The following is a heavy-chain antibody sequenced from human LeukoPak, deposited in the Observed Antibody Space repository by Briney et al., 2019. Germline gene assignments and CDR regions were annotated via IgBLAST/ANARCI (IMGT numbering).Heavy chain of an antibody. V-gene: IGHV3-23*01. CDR2: ISGSGGST. CDR1: GFTFSSYA. Sequence: GGSLRLSCAASGFTFSSYAMSWVRQAPGKGLEWVSAISGSGGSTYYADSVKGRFTISRDNSKNTLYLQMNSLRVEDTAVYYCANGGLWLPTRTAWGQGTLVTVSS. D-gene: IGHD3-22*01. J-gene: IGHJ5*02. CDR3: ANGGLWLPTRTA.